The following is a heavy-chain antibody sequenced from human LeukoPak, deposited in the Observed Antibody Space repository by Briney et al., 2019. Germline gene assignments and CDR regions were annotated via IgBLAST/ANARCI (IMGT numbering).Heavy chain of an antibody. Sequence: PGGSLRLSCAASGFTFSSYAMSWVRQAPGKGLVWVSRINSDGTTTSYADSVKGRFTISRDNAKNTLYLQMNNLRAEDTAVYYCARGESGGLDWGQGTLVTVSS. V-gene: IGHV3-74*01. D-gene: IGHD3-10*01. CDR2: INSDGTTT. J-gene: IGHJ4*02. CDR1: GFTFSSYA. CDR3: ARGESGGLD.